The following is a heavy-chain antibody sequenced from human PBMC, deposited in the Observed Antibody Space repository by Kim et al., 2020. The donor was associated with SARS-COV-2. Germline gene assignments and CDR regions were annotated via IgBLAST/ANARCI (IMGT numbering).Heavy chain of an antibody. V-gene: IGHV1-3*01. D-gene: IGHD3-16*01. CDR1: GHFFTRDS. CDR3: LGGFYFDY. Sequence: ASVKVSCKTSGHFFTRDSIHWVRQAPGQGLEWMGGIDCGNGNTIYSQKFQGRVTFTTDTSASTAYMELSFLRSEDSPVHYRLGGFYFDYWGQGTLVTVSS. J-gene: IGHJ4*02. CDR2: IDCGNGNT.